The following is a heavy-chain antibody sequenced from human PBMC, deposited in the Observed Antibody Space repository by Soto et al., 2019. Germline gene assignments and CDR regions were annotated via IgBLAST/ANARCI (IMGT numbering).Heavy chain of an antibody. Sequence: SETLSLTCTVSGGSISSYYWSWIRQPPGKGLEWIGYIYYSGSTNYNPSLKSRVTISVDTSKNQFSLKLSSVTAADTAVYYCALTRRDGYNTNWFDPWGKGTLVTVSS. CDR2: IYYSGST. J-gene: IGHJ5*02. D-gene: IGHD5-12*01. CDR3: ALTRRDGYNTNWFDP. CDR1: GGSISSYY. V-gene: IGHV4-59*01.